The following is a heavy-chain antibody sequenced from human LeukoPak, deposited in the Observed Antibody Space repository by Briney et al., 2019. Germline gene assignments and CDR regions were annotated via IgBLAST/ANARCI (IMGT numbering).Heavy chain of an antibody. Sequence: WVRQAPGKGLEWVAVISYDGSNKYYADSVKGRFTISRDNSKNTLYLQMNSLRAEDTAVYYCAKDSTYYDTLAGSPNDAFEIWGQGTMVTVSS. J-gene: IGHJ3*02. V-gene: IGHV3-30-3*02. CDR2: ISYDGSNK. CDR3: AKDSTYYDTLAGSPNDAFEI. D-gene: IGHD3-9*01.